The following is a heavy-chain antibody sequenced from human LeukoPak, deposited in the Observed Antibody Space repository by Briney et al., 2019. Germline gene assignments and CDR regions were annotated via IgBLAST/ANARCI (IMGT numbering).Heavy chain of an antibody. V-gene: IGHV3-23*01. CDR2: ISGSGGST. CDR3: AKDGYCSSTSCYAGDAFDI. Sequence: GGSLRLSCAASGFTFSSYAMSWVRRAPGKGLEWVSAISGSGGSTYYADSVKGRFTISRDNSKNTLYLQMNSLRAEDTAVYYCAKDGYCSSTSCYAGDAFDIWGQGTMVTVSS. D-gene: IGHD2-2*03. CDR1: GFTFSSYA. J-gene: IGHJ3*02.